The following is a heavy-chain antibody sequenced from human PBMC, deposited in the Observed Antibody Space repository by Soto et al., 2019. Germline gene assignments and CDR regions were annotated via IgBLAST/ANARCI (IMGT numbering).Heavy chain of an antibody. D-gene: IGHD3-22*01. CDR2: INAGNGNT. CDR1: GYTFTSYA. V-gene: IGHV1-3*01. J-gene: IGHJ4*02. CDR3: ARGGLADYYDSSGYYIYY. Sequence: ASVKVSCKASGYTFTSYAMHWVRQAPGQRLEWMGWINAGNGNTKYSQKFQGRVTITRDTSASTAYMELSSLRSEDTAVYYCARGGLADYYDSSGYYIYYWGQGTLVTVSS.